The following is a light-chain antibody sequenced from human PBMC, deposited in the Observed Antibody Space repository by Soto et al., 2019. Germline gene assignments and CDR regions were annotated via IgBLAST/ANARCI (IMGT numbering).Light chain of an antibody. CDR2: GAS. CDR3: HQYGGSPPYT. CDR1: QTVSSSY. V-gene: IGKV3-20*01. J-gene: IGKJ2*01. Sequence: EIVLTQSPGTLSLSPGERATLSCRVSQTVSSSYLAWYQQKPGQAPRLLIYGASTRATGIPDRFSGSGSGTDFTLTISRLEPEDFAVYYCHQYGGSPPYTFGQGTKLDIK.